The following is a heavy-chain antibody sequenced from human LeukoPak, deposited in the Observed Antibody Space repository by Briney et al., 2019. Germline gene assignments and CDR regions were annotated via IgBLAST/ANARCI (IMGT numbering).Heavy chain of an antibody. CDR2: INPNSGGT. J-gene: IGHJ3*02. D-gene: IGHD1-1*01. Sequence: ASVKVSCKASGYTFTDYFIHWVRQAPGQGLEWMGWINPNSGGTNYAQKFQGRVTMTRDTSINTAYMDLSGLRSDDTAVYYCTRVQTSWVAVDAFDIWGQGTMVTVSS. V-gene: IGHV1-2*02. CDR3: TRVQTSWVAVDAFDI. CDR1: GYTFTDYF.